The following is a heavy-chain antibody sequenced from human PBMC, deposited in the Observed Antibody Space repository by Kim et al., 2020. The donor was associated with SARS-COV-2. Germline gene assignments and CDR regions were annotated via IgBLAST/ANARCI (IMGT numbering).Heavy chain of an antibody. CDR3: AKEGRAYSSSWRFDY. J-gene: IGHJ4*02. V-gene: IGHV3-23*01. Sequence: YVKGRFTISGANSQNTLYLTLNSLRAENTAVYYCAKEGRAYSSSWRFDYWGQGTLVTVSS. D-gene: IGHD6-13*01.